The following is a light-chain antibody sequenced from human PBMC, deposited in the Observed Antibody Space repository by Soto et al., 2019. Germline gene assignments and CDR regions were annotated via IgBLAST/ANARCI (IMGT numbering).Light chain of an antibody. CDR1: QSVGSN. J-gene: IGKJ1*01. CDR2: GAS. Sequence: EILMTQSPATLSVSPGERVTLSCRARQSVGSNLAWYQQKPGQAPRLLIYGASTRATGIPARFSGSGSETEFNLTISSLQAEDSAVYFCQQYNNWTTWTFGQGTKVDI. CDR3: QQYNNWTTWT. V-gene: IGKV3-15*01.